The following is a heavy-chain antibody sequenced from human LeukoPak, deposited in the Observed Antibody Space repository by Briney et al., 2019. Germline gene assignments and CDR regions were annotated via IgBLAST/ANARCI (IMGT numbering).Heavy chain of an antibody. J-gene: IGHJ4*02. Sequence: GGSLRLSCAASGFTFSSYWMTWVRQAPGKGLEWVANIKEDGSEKSYVDSLKGRFTISRDNAKNSLFLQMSGLRVEDTGVYYCVTGRNYFDSWGQGTLVTVSS. CDR2: IKEDGSEK. V-gene: IGHV3-7*02. CDR1: GFTFSSYW. CDR3: VTGRNYFDS.